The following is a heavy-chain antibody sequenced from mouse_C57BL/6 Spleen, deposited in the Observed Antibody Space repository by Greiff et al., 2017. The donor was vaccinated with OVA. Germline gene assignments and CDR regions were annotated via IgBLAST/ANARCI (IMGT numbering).Heavy chain of an antibody. CDR3: TRDRDYGYDY. Sequence: DVMLVESGEGLVKPGGSLKLSCAASGFTFSSYAMSWVRQTPEKRLEWVAYISSGGDYIYYADTVKGRFTISRDNARNTLYLQMSSLKSEDTAIYYFTRDRDYGYDYWGQGTTLTVSS. J-gene: IGHJ2*01. D-gene: IGHD2-2*01. V-gene: IGHV5-9-1*02. CDR2: ISSGGDYI. CDR1: GFTFSSYA.